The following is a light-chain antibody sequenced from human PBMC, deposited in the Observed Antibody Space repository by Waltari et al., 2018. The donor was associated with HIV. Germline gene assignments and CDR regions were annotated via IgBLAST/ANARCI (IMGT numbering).Light chain of an antibody. CDR3: HQYGNSPLT. J-gene: IGKJ2*01. Sequence: DTVLTQSPGPLSLSPGERTTLSCRASQSVSGSFLAWYQQKPGQAPRLLMYGASSRATGIPERFSGSGSGTDFTLTISRLEPEDFAVYFCHQYGNSPLTFGKGTKLEIK. CDR1: QSVSGSF. V-gene: IGKV3-20*01. CDR2: GAS.